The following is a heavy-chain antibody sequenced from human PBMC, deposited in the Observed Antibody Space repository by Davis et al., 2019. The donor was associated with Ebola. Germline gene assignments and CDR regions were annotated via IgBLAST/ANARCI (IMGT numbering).Heavy chain of an antibody. J-gene: IGHJ4*02. CDR2: ISYDGSNK. CDR3: AKDAGCSGYTCYRYYFDY. Sequence: GESLKISCAASGFTFSSYAMHWVRQAQGKGLEWVAVISYDGSNKYYADSVKGRFTISRDNSKNTLYLQMNSLRVEDTAVYYCAKDAGCSGYTCYRYYFDYWGQGSLVTVSS. V-gene: IGHV3-30-3*01. D-gene: IGHD2-15*01. CDR1: GFTFSSYA.